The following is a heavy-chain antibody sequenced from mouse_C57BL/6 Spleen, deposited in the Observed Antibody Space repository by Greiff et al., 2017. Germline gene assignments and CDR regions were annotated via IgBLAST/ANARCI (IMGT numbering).Heavy chain of an antibody. CDR3: ARRGVYSLYYAMGY. CDR2: IDPSDSYT. D-gene: IGHD2-1*01. V-gene: IGHV1-59*01. CDR1: GYTFTSYW. Sequence: QVHVKQSGAELVRPGTSVKLSCKASGYTFTSYWMHWVKQRPGQGLEWIGVIDPSDSYTNYNQKFKGKATLTVDTSSSTAYMQLSSLTSEDSAVYYCARRGVYSLYYAMGYWGQGTSVTVSS. J-gene: IGHJ4*01.